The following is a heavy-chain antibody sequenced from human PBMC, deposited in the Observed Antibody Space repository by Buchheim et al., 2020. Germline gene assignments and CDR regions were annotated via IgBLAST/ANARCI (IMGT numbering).Heavy chain of an antibody. CDR2: IYYSGST. CDR3: ATETYCSGGSCYHRPFDY. V-gene: IGHV4-39*01. D-gene: IGHD2-15*01. Sequence: QLQLQESGPGLVKPSETLSLTCTVSGGSISSSSYYWGWIRQPPGKGLEWIGSIYYSGSTYYNPSLKSRVTISVDTSKNPFSLKLSSVTAADTAVYYCATETYCSGGSCYHRPFDYWGQGTL. CDR1: GGSISSSSYY. J-gene: IGHJ4*02.